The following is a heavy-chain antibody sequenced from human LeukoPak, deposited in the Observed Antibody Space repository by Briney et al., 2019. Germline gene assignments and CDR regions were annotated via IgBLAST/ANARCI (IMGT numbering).Heavy chain of an antibody. CDR3: AKSDCTSTSCYTIDF. CDR2: INDSGGGT. V-gene: IGHV3-23*01. D-gene: IGHD2-2*02. CDR1: GFTFSNFA. Sequence: GGSLRLSCAASGFTFSNFAMTWVRQAPGKGLEWVSVINDSGGGTSYADFGEGRFTIYRDNSKNTLYLQMNSLRAEDTAIYYCAKSDCTSTSCYTIDFWGQGTLVTVSS. J-gene: IGHJ4*02.